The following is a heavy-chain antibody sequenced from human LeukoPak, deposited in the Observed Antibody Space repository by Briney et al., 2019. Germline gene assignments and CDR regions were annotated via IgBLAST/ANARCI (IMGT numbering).Heavy chain of an antibody. D-gene: IGHD2-21*01. CDR2: ISSSSSSYI. Sequence: GGSLRLSCAASGFTFRSYSMNWVRQAPGKGLEWVSSISSSSSSYIYYADSVKDRFTISRDNAKNSLCLQMNSLRAEDTAVYYCARVGLVRTYGMDVWGQGTTVTVSS. CDR3: ARVGLVRTYGMDV. CDR1: GFTFRSYS. V-gene: IGHV3-21*01. J-gene: IGHJ6*02.